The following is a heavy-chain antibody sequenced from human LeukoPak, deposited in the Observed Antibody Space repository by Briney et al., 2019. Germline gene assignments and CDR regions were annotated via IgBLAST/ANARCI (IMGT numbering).Heavy chain of an antibody. CDR1: GFTLDGYA. Sequence: PGRSLRLSCAASGFTLDGYALHWVRQAPGKGLEWVSGISWNSGYIGYADSVKGRFTISRDNAKSSLYLQMNSLRPEDTALYYCAKGPIAAAGYYFDFWGQGTLVTVSS. CDR2: ISWNSGYI. D-gene: IGHD6-13*01. V-gene: IGHV3-9*01. CDR3: AKGPIAAAGYYFDF. J-gene: IGHJ4*02.